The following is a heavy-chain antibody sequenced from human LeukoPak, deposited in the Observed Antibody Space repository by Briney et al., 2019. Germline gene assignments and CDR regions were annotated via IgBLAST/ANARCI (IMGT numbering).Heavy chain of an antibody. D-gene: IGHD6-13*01. CDR2: INHSGST. V-gene: IGHV4-34*01. CDR1: GGSISNYY. Sequence: PSETLSLTCTVSGGSISNYYWSWIRQPPGKGLEWIGEINHSGSTNYNPSLKSRVTISVDTSKNQFSLKLSSVTAADTAVYYCARAEGPFGSSSWYLDYRGQGTLVTVSS. CDR3: ARAEGPFGSSSWYLDY. J-gene: IGHJ4*02.